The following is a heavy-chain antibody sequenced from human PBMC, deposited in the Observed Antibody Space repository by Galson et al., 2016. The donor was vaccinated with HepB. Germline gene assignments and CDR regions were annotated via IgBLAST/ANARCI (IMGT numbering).Heavy chain of an antibody. V-gene: IGHV3-33*01. D-gene: IGHD5/OR15-5a*01. CDR1: GFTFRNYG. CDR3: ARDNGLGGTVSTLWYFDV. J-gene: IGHJ2*01. Sequence: LRLSCAASGFTFRNYGMHWVRQAPGKGLEWVAIIWTDGNNKFYADSVKGRFTISRDNSKNTLYLQMNSLRAEDTAVYYCARDNGLGGTVSTLWYFDVWGRGTPGHCLL. CDR2: IWTDGNNK.